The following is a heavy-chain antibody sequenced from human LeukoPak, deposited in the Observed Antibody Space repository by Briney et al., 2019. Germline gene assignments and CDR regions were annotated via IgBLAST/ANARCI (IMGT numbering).Heavy chain of an antibody. CDR3: ATQQWLAPPPDS. J-gene: IGHJ4*02. D-gene: IGHD6-19*01. V-gene: IGHV3-74*01. Sequence: SGGSLRLSCAASGFTFSKYWMLWVRQAPGKGLESVSRINTDGTVTTYADSVKGRFTVSRDNADNTMFLQMNSVRDEDTAVYYCATQQWLAPPPDSWGQGTPVTVSS. CDR2: INTDGTVT. CDR1: GFTFSKYW.